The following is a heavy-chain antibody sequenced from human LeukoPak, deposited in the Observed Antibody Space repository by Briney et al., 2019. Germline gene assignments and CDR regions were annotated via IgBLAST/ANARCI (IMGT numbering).Heavy chain of an antibody. J-gene: IGHJ6*02. D-gene: IGHD3-3*01. Sequence: GGSLRLSCAASGFTFSSYAMHWVRQATGKGLEWVAVMSYDGSNKYYADSVEGRFTISRDNSKNTLYLQMNSLRAEDTAVYYCARGGTYYEMDYYYGMDVWGQGTTVTVSS. CDR3: ARGGTYYEMDYYYGMDV. CDR2: MSYDGSNK. CDR1: GFTFSSYA. V-gene: IGHV3-30-3*01.